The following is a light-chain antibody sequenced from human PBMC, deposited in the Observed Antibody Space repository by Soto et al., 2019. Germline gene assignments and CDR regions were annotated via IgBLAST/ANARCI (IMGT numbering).Light chain of an antibody. CDR1: QGISTY. V-gene: IGKV1-12*01. J-gene: IGKJ4*01. CDR2: AAS. CDR3: QQANSFPLT. Sequence: DIQMTQSPSSVSASVGDRVTITCRASQGISTYLAWYQKKPGKAPKLLIYAASSLQSGVPSRFSGSGSGTDFTLTISTLQPEDFATYYCQQANSFPLTFGGGTKVEIK.